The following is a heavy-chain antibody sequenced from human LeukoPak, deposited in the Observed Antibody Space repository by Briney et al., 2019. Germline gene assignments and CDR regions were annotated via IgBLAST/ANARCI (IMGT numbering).Heavy chain of an antibody. CDR3: ARDLVGATNY. CDR1: GFTFSSYG. J-gene: IGHJ4*02. Sequence: GGSLTLSCAASGFTFSSYGMHWVRQAPGKGLEWVAVIWYDGSNKYYADSVRGRFTISRDNSKNTLYLQMNSLRAEDTAVYYCARDLVGATNYWGQGTLVTVSS. V-gene: IGHV3-33*01. D-gene: IGHD1-26*01. CDR2: IWYDGSNK.